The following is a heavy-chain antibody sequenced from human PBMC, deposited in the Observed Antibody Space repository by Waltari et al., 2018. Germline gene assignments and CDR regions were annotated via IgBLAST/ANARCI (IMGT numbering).Heavy chain of an antibody. CDR3: ASIAPLGYGSGSDPYGNYYYGMDV. D-gene: IGHD3-10*01. J-gene: IGHJ6*02. Sequence: RQAPGKGLEWVAVIWYDGSNKYYADSVKGRFTISRDNSKNTLYLQMNSLRAEDTAVYYCASIAPLGYGSGSDPYGNYYYGMDVWGQGTTVTVSS. V-gene: IGHV3-33*01. CDR2: IWYDGSNK.